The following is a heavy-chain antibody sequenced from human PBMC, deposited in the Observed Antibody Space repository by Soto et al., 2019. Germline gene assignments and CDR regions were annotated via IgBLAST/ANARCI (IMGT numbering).Heavy chain of an antibody. V-gene: IGHV1-8*01. CDR3: ARGSYRIKIFGVVTPYGMDV. D-gene: IGHD3-3*01. J-gene: IGHJ6*02. CDR2: MNPNSGNT. CDR1: GYTFTSYD. Sequence: QVQLVQSGAEVKKPGASVKVSCKASGYTFTSYDINWVRQATGQVLEWMGWMNPNSGNTGYAKKFQGRVTMTRNTSISIGYMELSSLRSEDTAVYYCARGSYRIKIFGVVTPYGMDVWGQGTTVTVYS.